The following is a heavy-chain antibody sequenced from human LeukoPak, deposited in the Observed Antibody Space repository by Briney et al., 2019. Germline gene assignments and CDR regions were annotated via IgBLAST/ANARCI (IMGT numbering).Heavy chain of an antibody. D-gene: IGHD3-10*01. V-gene: IGHV2-5*02. CDR1: GFSLSTSGVG. CDR2: IYYEDDK. J-gene: IGHJ4*02. Sequence: GSGPTLVKPTQTLTLTCTFSGFSLSTSGVGVGWIRQPPGKALEWLALIYYEDDKRYSPSLKSRLTITKDDSKNQVVLTMTNIDPMDTATYYCAHRRDTLGRGVYWPIFHFWGQGILVTVSS. CDR3: AHRRDTLGRGVYWPIFHF.